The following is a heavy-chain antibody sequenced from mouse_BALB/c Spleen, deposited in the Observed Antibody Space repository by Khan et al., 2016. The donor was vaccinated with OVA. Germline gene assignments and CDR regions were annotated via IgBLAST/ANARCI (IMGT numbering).Heavy chain of an antibody. V-gene: IGHV1-77*01. CDR3: ARRNYFGYTFAY. J-gene: IGHJ3*01. CDR2: ISPGSGDT. CDR1: GYTFTDYY. D-gene: IGHD1-2*01. Sequence: QVQLKQSGAELARPGASVKLSCKASGYTFTDYYINWVKQRNGQGLEWIGEISPGSGDTYYNERFKGKATLTADKSSSTAYMQLSSLTSEASAVYFCARRNYFGYTFAYWGQGTLVTVSA.